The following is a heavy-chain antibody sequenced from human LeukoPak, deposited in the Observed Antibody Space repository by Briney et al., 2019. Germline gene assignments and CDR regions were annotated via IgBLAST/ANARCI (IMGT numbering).Heavy chain of an antibody. Sequence: GGSLRLSCAASGFTFNSHAMNWVRQAPGKGLEWVSTISGSGGTTYYADSVKGRSTISRDNSKNTLYLQMNSLRAEDTAVYYCAREVIYGRNWFDPWGQGTLVTVSS. D-gene: IGHD1-26*01. V-gene: IGHV3-23*01. J-gene: IGHJ5*02. CDR2: ISGSGGTT. CDR3: AREVIYGRNWFDP. CDR1: GFTFNSHA.